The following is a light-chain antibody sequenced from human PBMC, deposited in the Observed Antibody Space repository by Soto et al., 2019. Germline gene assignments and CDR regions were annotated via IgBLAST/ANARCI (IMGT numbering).Light chain of an antibody. Sequence: QSVLTQPASVSGSPGQSITISCTGTSSDIGSYQLVSWFQQHPGKAPKLMTYEVTRRPSGVSNRFSASKSANTASLTISGLQAEDEADYYCCSYTDNFTWVFGGGTQLTVL. CDR1: SSDIGSYQL. CDR2: EVT. J-gene: IGLJ7*01. V-gene: IGLV2-23*02. CDR3: CSYTDNFTWV.